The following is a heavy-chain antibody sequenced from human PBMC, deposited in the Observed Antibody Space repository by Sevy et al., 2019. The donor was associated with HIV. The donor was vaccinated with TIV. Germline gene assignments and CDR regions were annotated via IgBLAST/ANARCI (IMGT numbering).Heavy chain of an antibody. D-gene: IGHD1-26*01. Sequence: GVSLRLSCAASGFTFSPYWMTWARQAPGKGLEWVANIRPDGSDKYYVDSVKGRFTISRDNAKNSLYLQMNSLRADDTAMYYCARGVGLDCWGQGALVTVSS. CDR1: GFTFSPYW. CDR2: IRPDGSDK. CDR3: ARGVGLDC. V-gene: IGHV3-7*01. J-gene: IGHJ4*02.